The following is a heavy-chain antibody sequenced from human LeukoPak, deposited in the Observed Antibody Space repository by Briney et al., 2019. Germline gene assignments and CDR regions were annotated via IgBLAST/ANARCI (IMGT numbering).Heavy chain of an antibody. J-gene: IGHJ4*02. D-gene: IGHD3-9*01. CDR2: IYSGGST. CDR1: GFTVSSNY. CDR3: ARGEEGILTGYYFDY. V-gene: IGHV3-53*01. Sequence: GGSLRLSCAASGFTVSSNYMSWVRQAPGEGLEWVSVIYSGGSTYYADSVKGRFTISRDNSKNTLYLQMNSLRAEDTAVYYCARGEEGILTGYYFDYWGQGTLVTVSS.